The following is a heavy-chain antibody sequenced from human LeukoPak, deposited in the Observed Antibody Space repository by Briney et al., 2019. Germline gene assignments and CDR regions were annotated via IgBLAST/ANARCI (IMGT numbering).Heavy chain of an antibody. D-gene: IGHD1-26*01. V-gene: IGHV4-34*01. J-gene: IGHJ4*02. CDR1: GGSFSGYY. CDR3: ARGQGSGIGY. Sequence: SETLSLTCAVYGGSFSGYYWSWIRQPPGKGLEWIGEINHSGSTNYNPSLKSRVTISVDTSKNQFSLKLSSVTAADTAVYYCARGQGSGIGYWDQGTLVTVSS. CDR2: INHSGST.